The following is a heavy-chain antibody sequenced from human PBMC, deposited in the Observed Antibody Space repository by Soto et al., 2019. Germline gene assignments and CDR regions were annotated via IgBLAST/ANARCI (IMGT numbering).Heavy chain of an antibody. J-gene: IGHJ4*02. V-gene: IGHV1-3*01. Sequence: ASVKVSCKASGYTFTSYAMHWVRQAPGQRLEWMGWINAGNGNTNYAQKLQGRVTMTTDTSTSTAYMELRSRRSDDTAVYYCARDPDFGIAAALYWGQGTLVTVSS. CDR1: GYTFTSYA. D-gene: IGHD6-13*01. CDR2: INAGNGNT. CDR3: ARDPDFGIAAALY.